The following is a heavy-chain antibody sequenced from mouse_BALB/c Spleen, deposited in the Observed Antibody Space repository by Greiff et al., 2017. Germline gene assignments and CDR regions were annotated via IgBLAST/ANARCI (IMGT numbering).Heavy chain of an antibody. J-gene: IGHJ2*01. CDR2: IRNKANGYTT. D-gene: IGHD2-14*01. V-gene: IGHV7-3*02. Sequence: EVQVVESGGGLVQPGGSLRLSCATSGFTFTDYYMSWVRQPPGKALEWLGFIRNKANGYTTEYSASVKGRFTISRDNSRSILYLQMNTLRAEDSATYYCARGGNFDYWGQGTTLTVSS. CDR3: ARGGNFDY. CDR1: GFTFTDYY.